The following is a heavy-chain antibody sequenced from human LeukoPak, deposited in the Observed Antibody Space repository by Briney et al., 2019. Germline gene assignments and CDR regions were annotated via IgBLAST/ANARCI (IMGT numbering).Heavy chain of an antibody. J-gene: IGHJ4*02. CDR1: GGTFSSYA. Sequence: GASVKVSCKASGGTFSSYAISWVRQAPGQGLEWMGGIIPIFGTANYAQKFQGRVTITMDESTSTAYMELSSLRSEDTAVYYCARDREDNTAMIPPAFDYWGQGTLVTVSS. CDR3: ARDREDNTAMIPPAFDY. CDR2: IIPIFGTA. D-gene: IGHD5-18*01. V-gene: IGHV1-69*05.